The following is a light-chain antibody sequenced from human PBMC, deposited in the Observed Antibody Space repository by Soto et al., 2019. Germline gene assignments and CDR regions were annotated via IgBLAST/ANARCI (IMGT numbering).Light chain of an antibody. CDR3: QQLNSYPIT. V-gene: IGKV1-9*01. J-gene: IGKJ5*01. Sequence: QLTQSPSSLSAAFGDRVTITCRASQGISSNLAWYQQKPGRAPKLLIFGASTLQSGVPSRFSGSGSGTDFTLTISSLQPEDFATYFCQQLNSYPITFGQGTRLEI. CDR1: QGISSN. CDR2: GAS.